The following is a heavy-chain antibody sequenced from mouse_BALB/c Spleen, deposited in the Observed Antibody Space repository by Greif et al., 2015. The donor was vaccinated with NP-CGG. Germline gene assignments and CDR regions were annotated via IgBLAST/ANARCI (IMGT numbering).Heavy chain of an antibody. V-gene: IGHV1-14*01. D-gene: IGHD2-2*01. CDR2: INPYNDGT. Sequence: EVQLQQSGPELVKPGASVKMSCKASGYTFTSYVMHWVKQKPGQGLEWIGYINPYNDGTKYNEKFKGKATLTSDKPSSTACMELSSLTAGGSAVYYCALYGCDGAWFAYWGQGTLVTVSA. CDR3: ALYGCDGAWFAY. J-gene: IGHJ3*01. CDR1: GYTFTSYV.